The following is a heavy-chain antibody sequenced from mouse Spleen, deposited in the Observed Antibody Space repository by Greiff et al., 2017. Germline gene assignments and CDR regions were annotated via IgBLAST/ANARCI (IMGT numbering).Heavy chain of an antibody. CDR1: GFTFSSYA. CDR2: ISSGGSYT. CDR3: ARDRSYDPFAY. V-gene: IGHV5-9-4*01. D-gene: IGHD1-1*01. Sequence: DVMLVESGGGLVKPGGSLKLSCAASGFTFSSYAMSWVRQSPEKRLEWVAEISSGGSYTYYPDTVTGRFTISRDNAKNTLYLEMSSLRSEDTAMYYCARDRSYDPFAYWGQGTLVTVSA. J-gene: IGHJ3*01.